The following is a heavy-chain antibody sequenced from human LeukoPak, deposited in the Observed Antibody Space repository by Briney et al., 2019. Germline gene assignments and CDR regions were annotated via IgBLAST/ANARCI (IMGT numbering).Heavy chain of an antibody. CDR1: GFTFSSYA. J-gene: IGHJ4*02. V-gene: IGHV3-30*04. CDR2: ISYDGSNK. Sequence: GRSLRLSCAASGFTFSSYAMHWVRQAPGKGLEWVPVISYDGSNKYYADSVKGRFTISRDNSKNTLYLQMNSLRAEDTAVYYCARDRRNVGDYWGQGTLVTVSS. CDR3: ARDRRNVGDY. D-gene: IGHD3-16*01.